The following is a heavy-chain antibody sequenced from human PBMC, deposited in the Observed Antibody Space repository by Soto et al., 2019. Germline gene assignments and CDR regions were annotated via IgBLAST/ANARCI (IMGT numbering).Heavy chain of an antibody. CDR1: GFIFSNYA. V-gene: IGHV3-64D*06. CDR2: ISSNGDNS. J-gene: IGHJ4*02. Sequence: PGGSLRLSCSASGFIFSNYAMHWVRQPPGKGLEYVSAISSNGDNSYYADSVKGRFTISRDNSKNTLYLQMSSLRTEDTAVYYCVKDDVDDSNHWGQGTLVTVSS. D-gene: IGHD3-22*01. CDR3: VKDDVDDSNH.